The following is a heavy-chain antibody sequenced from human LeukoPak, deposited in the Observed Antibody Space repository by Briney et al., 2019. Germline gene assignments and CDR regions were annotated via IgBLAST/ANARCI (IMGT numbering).Heavy chain of an antibody. V-gene: IGHV3-74*01. CDR3: HFIAAAGTGY. Sequence: GGSLRLSCVVSGFTFSSYWMHWVRQAPGKGLVWVSRINSDGSTTTYADSVKGRFTISRDNAKNTLYLQMNSLRAEDTAVYYCHFIAAAGTGYWGQGILVTVSS. CDR2: INSDGSTT. CDR1: GFTFSSYW. D-gene: IGHD6-13*01. J-gene: IGHJ4*02.